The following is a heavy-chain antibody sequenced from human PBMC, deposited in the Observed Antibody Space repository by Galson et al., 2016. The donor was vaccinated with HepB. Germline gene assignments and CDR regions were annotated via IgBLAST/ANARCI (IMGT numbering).Heavy chain of an antibody. V-gene: IGHV1-46*01. D-gene: IGHD6-13*01. CDR1: GCRFGENN. Sequence: SVKVSCKAFGCRFGENNVHWVRQAPGQGLEWMGVVFRGGGKTLYAARFQGRVTMTSDTSTSTVNMELSSLRSEDTAVYYCARVEGATADQMDWGQGTLVTVSS. J-gene: IGHJ4*02. CDR2: VFRGGGKT. CDR3: ARVEGATADQMD.